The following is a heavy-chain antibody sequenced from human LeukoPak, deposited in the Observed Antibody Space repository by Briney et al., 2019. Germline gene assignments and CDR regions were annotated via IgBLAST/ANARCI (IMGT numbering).Heavy chain of an antibody. CDR1: GGTFSSYA. CDR3: ASIAAADYNWFDP. V-gene: IGHV1-69*05. CDR2: IIPIFGTA. D-gene: IGHD6-13*01. J-gene: IGHJ5*02. Sequence: SVKVSCKASGGTFSSYAISWVRQAPGQGLEWMGRIIPIFGTANYAQKFQGRVTITTDESTSTAYMELSSLRSEDTAVYYCASIAAADYNWFDPWGQGTPVTVSS.